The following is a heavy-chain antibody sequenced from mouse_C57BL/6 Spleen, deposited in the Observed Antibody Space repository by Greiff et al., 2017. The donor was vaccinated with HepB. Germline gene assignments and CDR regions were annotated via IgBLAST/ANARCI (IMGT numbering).Heavy chain of an antibody. J-gene: IGHJ4*01. V-gene: IGHV2-6-1*01. CDR1: GFSLTSYG. CDR2: IWSDGST. Sequence: QVQLKESGPGLVAPSQSLSITCTVSGFSLTSYGVHWVRQPPGKGLEWLVVIWSDGSTTYNSALKSRLSISKDNSKSQVFLKMNSLQTDDTAMYYCARHGSSGYPLYAMDYWGQGTSVTVSS. CDR3: ARHGSSGYPLYAMDY. D-gene: IGHD3-2*02.